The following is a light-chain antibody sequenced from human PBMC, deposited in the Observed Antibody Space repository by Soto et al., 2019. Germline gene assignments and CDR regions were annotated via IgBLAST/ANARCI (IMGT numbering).Light chain of an antibody. Sequence: EIVLTQSPGTLSLSPGERATLSCRASQSVSTTYLAWYQQKVGQAPRLLIYGASSRATGTPDRFSGSGSGTDFTLTISRLEPEDVALYYCQQYGNSPWTFGKGTKVEIK. CDR2: GAS. CDR1: QSVSTTY. CDR3: QQYGNSPWT. V-gene: IGKV3-20*01. J-gene: IGKJ1*01.